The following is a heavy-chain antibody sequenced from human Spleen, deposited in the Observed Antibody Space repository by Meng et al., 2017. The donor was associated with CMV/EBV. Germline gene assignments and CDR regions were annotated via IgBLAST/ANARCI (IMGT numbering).Heavy chain of an antibody. CDR1: GYTFTGYY. Sequence: ASVKVSCKASGYTFTGYYMHWVRQAPGRGLEWMGWINPNGGGTNYAQKFQGRVTMTRDTSISTAYMELSRLRSDDTAVYYCARTSTVTTYGMDVWGQGTTVTVSS. CDR3: ARTSTVTTYGMDV. J-gene: IGHJ6*02. V-gene: IGHV1-2*02. CDR2: INPNGGGT. D-gene: IGHD4-17*01.